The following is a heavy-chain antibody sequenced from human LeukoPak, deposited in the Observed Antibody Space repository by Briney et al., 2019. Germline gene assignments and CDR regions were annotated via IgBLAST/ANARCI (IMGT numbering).Heavy chain of an antibody. CDR2: ISYDGSNK. D-gene: IGHD6-19*01. J-gene: IGHJ6*02. Sequence: PGGSLRLSCAASGFTFSSYAMHWVRQAPGKGLEWVAVISYDGSNKYYADSVKGRFTISRDNSKNTLYLQMNSLRAEDTAVYYCARLLDSIAVAYRYGMYVWGQGTTVTVSS. CDR1: GFTFSSYA. CDR3: ARLLDSIAVAYRYGMYV. V-gene: IGHV3-30-3*01.